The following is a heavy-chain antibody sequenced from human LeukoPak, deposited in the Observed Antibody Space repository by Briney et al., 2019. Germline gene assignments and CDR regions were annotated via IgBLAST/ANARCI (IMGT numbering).Heavy chain of an antibody. V-gene: IGHV1-46*01. D-gene: IGHD3-22*01. J-gene: IGHJ5*02. CDR2: INPSGGST. CDR1: GYTFARYY. CDR3: ARGGYYDTSGSFDP. Sequence: ASVKVSCKASGYTFARYYIHWVRQAPGQGLEWMGIINPSGGSTRYAQKFQGRVTMTRDTSTSTVYMELSSLRSDDTAVYYCARGGYYDTSGSFDPWGQGTLVTVSS.